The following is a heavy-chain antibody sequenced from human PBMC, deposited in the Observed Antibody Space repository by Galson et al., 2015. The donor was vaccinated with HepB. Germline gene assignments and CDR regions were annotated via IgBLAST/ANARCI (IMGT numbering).Heavy chain of an antibody. CDR3: ARDFAPTTKLRSGYFYNHGMDV. CDR1: GFTFSSYA. J-gene: IGHJ6*02. Sequence: SLRLSCAASGFTFSSYAMHWVRQAPGKGLEYVSAISSNGGSTYYADSVKGRFTISRDSSKNTLYLQMNDLRGDDTAVYYCARDFAPTTKLRSGYFYNHGMDVWGQGATVTVSS. V-gene: IGHV3-64*04. D-gene: IGHD3-3*01. CDR2: ISSNGGST.